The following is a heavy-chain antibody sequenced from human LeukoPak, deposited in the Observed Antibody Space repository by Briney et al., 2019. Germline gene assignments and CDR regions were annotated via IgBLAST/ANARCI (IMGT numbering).Heavy chain of an antibody. J-gene: IGHJ4*02. CDR3: TYDSRGYSFDY. CDR2: ISYDGSNK. Sequence: PGGSLRLSCAASGFTFSSYGMHWVRQAPGKGLEWVAVISYDGSNKYYADSVKGRFTISRDNSKNTLYLQINTLRAEDTAVYYCTYDSRGYSFDYWGQGTLVIVSS. CDR1: GFTFSSYG. V-gene: IGHV3-30*03. D-gene: IGHD3-22*01.